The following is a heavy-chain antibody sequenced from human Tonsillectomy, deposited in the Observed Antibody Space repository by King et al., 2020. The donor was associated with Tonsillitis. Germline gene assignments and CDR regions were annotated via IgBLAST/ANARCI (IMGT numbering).Heavy chain of an antibody. D-gene: IGHD2-2*02. Sequence: EVQLVESGGGLVQPGGSLRLSCAASGFTFRSYAMSWVRQAPGKGLVWVSAISVSGGSTEYADSVKGRFTISRDKSKNTLYLQMNSLRVEDTAVYYCAKDPYCSSISCYSEAFDYWGQGTLVTVSS. J-gene: IGHJ4*02. CDR1: GFTFRSYA. V-gene: IGHV3-23*04. CDR2: ISVSGGST. CDR3: AKDPYCSSISCYSEAFDY.